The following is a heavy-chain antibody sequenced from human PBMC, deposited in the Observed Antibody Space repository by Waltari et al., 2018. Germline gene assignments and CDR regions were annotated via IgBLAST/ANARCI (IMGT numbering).Heavy chain of an antibody. J-gene: IGHJ3*02. CDR3: ARDDLGATVGAFDI. D-gene: IGHD1-26*01. CDR1: GFSLVAHC. V-gene: IGHV3-66*01. Sequence: EGQLVESGGGRVQPGGSLRLSGAASGFSLVAHCMNWCRQAPGKGLGWVSTVYGAETTSYADSVKGRFTVSRDKSKNTLDLQMISLRPEDTAVYYCARDDLGATVGAFDIWGQGTQVTVSA. CDR2: VYGAETT.